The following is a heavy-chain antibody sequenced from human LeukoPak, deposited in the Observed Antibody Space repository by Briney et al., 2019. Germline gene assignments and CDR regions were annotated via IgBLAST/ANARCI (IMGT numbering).Heavy chain of an antibody. Sequence: SETLSLTCTVSGGSISSYYWSWVRQPAGKGLEWIGRMYTSGSTNYNPSLKSRVTMSVDTSKNQFSLKLSSVTAADPAVYYCARANIVVVPAGTVGWFDHWGQGTLVTVSS. V-gene: IGHV4-4*07. J-gene: IGHJ5*02. CDR2: MYTSGST. D-gene: IGHD2-2*01. CDR3: ARANIVVVPAGTVGWFDH. CDR1: GGSISSYY.